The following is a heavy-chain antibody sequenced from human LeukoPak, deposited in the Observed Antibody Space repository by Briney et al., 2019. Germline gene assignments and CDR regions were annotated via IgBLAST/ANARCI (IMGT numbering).Heavy chain of an antibody. J-gene: IGHJ5*02. D-gene: IGHD6-13*01. V-gene: IGHV7-4-1*02. Sequence: GASVKVSCKASGYTFTSYGISWVQQAPGQGLEWMGWINTNTGNPTYAQGFTGRFVFSLDTSVSTAYLQISSLKAEDTAVYYCARVSSSWYVGWFDPWGQGTLVTVSS. CDR2: INTNTGNP. CDR3: ARVSSSWYVGWFDP. CDR1: GYTFTSYG.